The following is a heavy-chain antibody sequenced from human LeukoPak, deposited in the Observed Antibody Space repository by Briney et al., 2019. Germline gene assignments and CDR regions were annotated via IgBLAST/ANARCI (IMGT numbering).Heavy chain of an antibody. V-gene: IGHV5-51*01. Sequence: GESLKISCKGSGYSFTSYWIGWVRQMPGKGLEWMGIIYPGDSDTRYSPSFQGQVTISADKSISTAYLQWSSLKASDTAMYYCARRIAVANKSSNFDAFDIWGQGTIVTVSS. CDR2: IYPGDSDT. CDR3: ARRIAVANKSSNFDAFDI. J-gene: IGHJ3*02. CDR1: GYSFTSYW. D-gene: IGHD6-19*01.